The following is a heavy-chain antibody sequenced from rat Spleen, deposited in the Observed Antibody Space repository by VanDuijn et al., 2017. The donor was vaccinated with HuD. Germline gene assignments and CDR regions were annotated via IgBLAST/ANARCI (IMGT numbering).Heavy chain of an antibody. V-gene: IGHV5-7*01. J-gene: IGHJ2*01. CDR1: GFTFSDYN. D-gene: IGHD1-9*01. CDR2: LSYDGSRT. Sequence: EVQLVESGGGLVQPGRSLKLSYAASGFTFSDYNMAWVRQAPTKGLEWVATLSYDGSRTYYRDSVKGRFTISRDNAKSSLYLQMDSLRSEDTSTYYCAKDIRYFDYWGQGVMVTVSS. CDR3: AKDIRYFDY.